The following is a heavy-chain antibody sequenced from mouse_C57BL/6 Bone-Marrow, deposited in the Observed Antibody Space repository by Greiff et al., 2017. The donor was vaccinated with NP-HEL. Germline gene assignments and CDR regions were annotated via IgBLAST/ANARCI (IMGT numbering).Heavy chain of an antibody. V-gene: IGHV1-80*01. CDR2: IYPGDGDT. Sequence: QVTLKVCGAELVKPGASVKISCKASGYAFSSYWMNWVKQRPGKGLEWIGQIYPGDGDTNYNGKFKGKATLTADKSSSTAYMQLSSLTSEDSAVYFCARSNWEGYFDYWGQGTTLTVSS. CDR3: ARSNWEGYFDY. D-gene: IGHD4-1*01. J-gene: IGHJ2*01. CDR1: GYAFSSYW.